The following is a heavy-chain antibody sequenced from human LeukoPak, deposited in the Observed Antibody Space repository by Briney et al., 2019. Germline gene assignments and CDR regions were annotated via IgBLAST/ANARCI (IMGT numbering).Heavy chain of an antibody. CDR3: TRLVGATTGDY. J-gene: IGHJ4*02. D-gene: IGHD1-26*01. CDR1: GFTFSSYS. V-gene: IGHV3-73*01. Sequence: GGSLRLSCAASGFTFSSYSMNWVRQASGKGLEWVGRIRSKANSYATAYAASVKGRFTISRDDSKNTAYLQMNSLKTEDTAVYYCTRLVGATTGDYWGQGTLVTVSS. CDR2: IRSKANSYAT.